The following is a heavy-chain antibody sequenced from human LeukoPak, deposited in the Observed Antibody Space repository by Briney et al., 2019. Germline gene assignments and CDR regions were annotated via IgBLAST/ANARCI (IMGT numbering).Heavy chain of an antibody. Sequence: PSETLSLTCSGSNYSISNSLYWGWLQQPPGKGLEWIGSIYRSGSTFYNPSLKSRVTISLDTSKNQFSLKLSSVTAADTAVYFCARGTYGYYMDVWGKGTTVTVSS. CDR2: IYRSGST. D-gene: IGHD4-17*01. V-gene: IGHV4-38-2*02. CDR3: ARGTYGYYMDV. CDR1: NYSISNSLY. J-gene: IGHJ6*03.